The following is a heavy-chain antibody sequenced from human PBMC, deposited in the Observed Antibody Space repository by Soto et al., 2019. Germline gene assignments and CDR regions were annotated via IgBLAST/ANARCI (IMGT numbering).Heavy chain of an antibody. J-gene: IGHJ3*02. D-gene: IGHD3-16*01. Sequence: ASVKVSCKVSGYTLTELSMHWVRQAPGKGLEWMGGFDPEDGETIYAQKFQGRVTMTEDTSTDTAYMELSSLRSEDTAVYYCATYDYILGAFDIWGQGTMVTVSS. CDR1: GYTLTELS. CDR3: ATYDYILGAFDI. CDR2: FDPEDGET. V-gene: IGHV1-24*01.